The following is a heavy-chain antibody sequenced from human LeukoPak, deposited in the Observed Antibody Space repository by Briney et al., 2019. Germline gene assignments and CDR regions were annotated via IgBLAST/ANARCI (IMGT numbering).Heavy chain of an antibody. CDR1: GFTFNNYW. Sequence: GGSLRLSCAASGFTFNNYWMHWVRQAPGKGLVWVARTNTHGTSANYADSVKGRFIISRDNANNTLYLQMNSLRAEDTAVYYCAKVGESGGVWKYYFDYWGQGTLVTVSS. D-gene: IGHD2-8*02. CDR3: AKVGESGGVWKYYFDY. V-gene: IGHV3-74*01. CDR2: TNTHGTSA. J-gene: IGHJ4*02.